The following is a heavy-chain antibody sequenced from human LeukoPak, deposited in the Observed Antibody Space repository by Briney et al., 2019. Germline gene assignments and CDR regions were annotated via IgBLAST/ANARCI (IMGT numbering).Heavy chain of an antibody. J-gene: IGHJ4*02. CDR3: ARQRGGYVDY. Sequence: SETLSLTCTVSGGSISSYYWTWIRQPPGKGLEWIGYIYYSGNTNYNPSLKSRVTISVDTSKNQFSLMLGSVTAADTAVFYCARQRGGYVDYWGQGTLVTVSS. V-gene: IGHV4-59*08. CDR2: IYYSGNT. CDR1: GGSISSYY. D-gene: IGHD2-15*01.